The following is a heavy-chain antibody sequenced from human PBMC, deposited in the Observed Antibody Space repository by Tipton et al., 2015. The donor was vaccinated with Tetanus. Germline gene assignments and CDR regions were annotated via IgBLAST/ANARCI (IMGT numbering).Heavy chain of an antibody. CDR2: IYTSGST. D-gene: IGHD6-13*01. V-gene: IGHV4-4*07. CDR1: GDSISSFY. Sequence: GLVKPSETLSLSCSVSGDSISSFYWTWIRQPAGKGLEWIGRIYTSGSTNYNPSLKSRVIMSVDTSRRQFSLKRHSVTAADTAVYCCARGWGSSWYYFDYWGQGILVTVSS. J-gene: IGHJ4*02. CDR3: ARGWGSSWYYFDY.